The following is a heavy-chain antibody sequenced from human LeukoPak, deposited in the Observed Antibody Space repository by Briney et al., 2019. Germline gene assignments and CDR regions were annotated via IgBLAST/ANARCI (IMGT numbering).Heavy chain of an antibody. CDR2: MDYSGST. D-gene: IGHD6-19*01. Sequence: SETLSLTCTVSGGSISDYYWTWIRQSPETELEWIGYMDYSGSTAYNPSLKSRITISIDTSKKQFSLEVRSVTAADTAIYFCARRKRGSGGPFDYWGQGTLVTVSS. V-gene: IGHV4-59*08. CDR1: GGSISDYY. CDR3: ARRKRGSGGPFDY. J-gene: IGHJ4*02.